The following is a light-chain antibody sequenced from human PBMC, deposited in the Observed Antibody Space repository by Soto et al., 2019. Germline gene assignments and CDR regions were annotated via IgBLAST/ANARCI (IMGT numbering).Light chain of an antibody. CDR2: DAS. V-gene: IGKV1-5*01. CDR3: QQYNSPAT. J-gene: IGKJ2*01. CDR1: QSASRW. Sequence: DIQMTQFPSTLSASVGDRVTITCRASQSASRWLAWYQQKPGKAPKVLIYDASSLESGVPSRFSGSGSGTEFTLTITSLQPDDLATYYCQQYNSPATFGQGTKLEI.